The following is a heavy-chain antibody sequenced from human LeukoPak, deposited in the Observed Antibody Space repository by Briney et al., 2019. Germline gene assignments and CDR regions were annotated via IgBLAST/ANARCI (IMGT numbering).Heavy chain of an antibody. V-gene: IGHV3-30*18. CDR3: AKDTYDFGSGTYPPDY. J-gene: IGHJ4*02. CDR1: GFTFRNYG. D-gene: IGHD3-10*01. CDR2: ISYEGSNK. Sequence: PGRSLRLSCAASGFTFRNYGMHWVRQAPGKGLEWVGDISYEGSNKYYADSVKGRFTISRDNSKNTLYLQMNSLRTEGTAVYYCAKDTYDFGSGTYPPDYWGQGTLVTVSS.